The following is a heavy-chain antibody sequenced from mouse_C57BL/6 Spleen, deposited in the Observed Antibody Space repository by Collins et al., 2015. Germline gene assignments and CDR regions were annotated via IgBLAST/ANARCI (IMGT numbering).Heavy chain of an antibody. CDR3: ARSEYGSAWFAY. V-gene: IGHV1-69*02. CDR2: IDPSDSET. CDR1: GYTFTSYW. J-gene: IGHJ3*01. D-gene: IGHD2-10*02. Sequence: QVQLQQPGRELVKPGAPVKLSCKASGYTFTSYWMNWVKQRPGRGLEWIGRIDPSDSETHYNQKFKDKATLTVDKSSSTAYIQLSSLTSEDSAVYYCARSEYGSAWFAYWGQGTLVTVSA.